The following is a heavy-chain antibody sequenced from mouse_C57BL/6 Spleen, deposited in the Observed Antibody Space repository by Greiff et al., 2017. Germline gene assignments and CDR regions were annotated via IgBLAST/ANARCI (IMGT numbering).Heavy chain of an antibody. V-gene: IGHV1-26*01. CDR3: ASDDGYTFAY. D-gene: IGHD2-3*01. J-gene: IGHJ3*01. CDR1: GYTFTDYY. Sequence: EVQLQQSGPELVKPGASVKISCKASGYTFTDYYMNWVKQSHGKSLEWIGDINPNNGGTSYNQKFKGKATLTVDKSSSTAYMELRSLTSEDSAVYYCASDDGYTFAYWGQGTLVTVSA. CDR2: INPNNGGT.